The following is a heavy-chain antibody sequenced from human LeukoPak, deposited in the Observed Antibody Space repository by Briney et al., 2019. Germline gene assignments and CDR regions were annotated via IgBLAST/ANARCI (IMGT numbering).Heavy chain of an antibody. D-gene: IGHD6-19*01. CDR1: GFTFSSDA. CDR3: AKDARRTNGWYFFDY. V-gene: IGHV3-23*01. J-gene: IGHJ4*02. Sequence: GGSLRLSCAASGFTFSSDAMSWVRQAPGKGLEWVSSITNSGGGRYYADSVKGRFTISRDNSKNTLFLQMNNLRAEDTAVYYCAKDARRTNGWYFFDYWGQGTLVTVSS. CDR2: ITNSGGGR.